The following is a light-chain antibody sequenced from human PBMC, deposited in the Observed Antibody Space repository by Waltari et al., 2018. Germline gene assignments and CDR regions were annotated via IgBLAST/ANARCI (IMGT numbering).Light chain of an antibody. CDR1: SSDVGGYNY. V-gene: IGLV2-14*03. CDR2: DVN. J-gene: IGLJ2*01. CDR3: SSYISSNTLEL. Sequence: QSALTQPASVSGSPGQSITISCTGTSSDVGGYNYVSWYQQHPGKAPKLMIYDVNNRPSGVSTRFSGSKSGNTASLTISGLQAEDEADYYCSSYISSNTLELFGGGTSLTVL.